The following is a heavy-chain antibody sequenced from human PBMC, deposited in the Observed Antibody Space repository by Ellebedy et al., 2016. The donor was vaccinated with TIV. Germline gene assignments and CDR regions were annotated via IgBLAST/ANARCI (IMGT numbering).Heavy chain of an antibody. CDR1: GYTFTSYD. CDR2: MNPNSGNT. J-gene: IGHJ4*02. V-gene: IGHV1-8*01. Sequence: ASVKVSCXASGYTFTSYDINWVRQATGQGLEWMGWMNPNSGNTGYAQKFQGRVTMTRNTSISTAYMELSSLRSEDTAVYYCARDTSEDTAMVTVLGYWGQGTLVTVSS. CDR3: ARDTSEDTAMVTVLGY. D-gene: IGHD5-18*01.